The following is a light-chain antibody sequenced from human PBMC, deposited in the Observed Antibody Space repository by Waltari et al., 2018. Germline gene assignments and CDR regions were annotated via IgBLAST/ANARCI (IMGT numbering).Light chain of an antibody. Sequence: NFMLTQPHSVSESPGKTVTISCTRSSGSSASNYVKWYQRRPGSVPTTVIYEDNQRPSGVPDRFSGSIDSSSNSASLTISGLQTEDEADYYCQSHDANHYVVFGGGTKVTVL. CDR2: EDN. CDR1: SGSSASNY. V-gene: IGLV6-57*03. CDR3: QSHDANHYVV. J-gene: IGLJ2*01.